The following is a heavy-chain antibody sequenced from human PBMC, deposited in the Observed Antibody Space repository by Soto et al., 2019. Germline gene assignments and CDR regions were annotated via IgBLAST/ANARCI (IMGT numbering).Heavy chain of an antibody. Sequence: QVQLVQSGGEVKKPGASVKVSCKASGYTFTSYGISWVRQAPGQGLERMGWISTYNGKTHYVQKLQGRVTMTTDTYTSTAYMELGSLRSDDTAVYYCARYPGYDYVWGTYRLEHNSYGVDVWGQGTTVTVSS. J-gene: IGHJ6*02. D-gene: IGHD3-16*02. CDR3: ARYPGYDYVWGTYRLEHNSYGVDV. CDR2: ISTYNGKT. V-gene: IGHV1-18*01. CDR1: GYTFTSYG.